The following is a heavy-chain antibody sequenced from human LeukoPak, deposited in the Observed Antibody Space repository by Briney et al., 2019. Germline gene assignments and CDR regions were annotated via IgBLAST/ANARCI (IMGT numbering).Heavy chain of an antibody. D-gene: IGHD2-8*02. J-gene: IGHJ4*02. CDR2: ISGSGGST. V-gene: IGHV3-23*01. Sequence: TGGSLRLSCAASGFTFNSYAMSWVRQAPGKGLEWASAISGSGGSTYYADSVKGRFTISRDNAKNTLYLQMNSLGAEDTAIYFCVCIPVGFWGQGPLVTVSS. CDR3: VCIPVGF. CDR1: GFTFNSYA.